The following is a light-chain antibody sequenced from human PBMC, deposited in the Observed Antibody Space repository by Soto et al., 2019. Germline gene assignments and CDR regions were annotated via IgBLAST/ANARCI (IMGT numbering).Light chain of an antibody. CDR1: QSISNY. CDR3: QQSYSTPFT. CDR2: AAS. J-gene: IGKJ3*01. Sequence: DLQMTQSPSSLSASVGDRLTITCRASQSISNYVNWYQQKPGRAPKLLIYAASGLQGGVPSRFSGSASGTDFTLTIASLQPEDFATYYYQQSYSTPFTFGPGTKVDL. V-gene: IGKV1-39*01.